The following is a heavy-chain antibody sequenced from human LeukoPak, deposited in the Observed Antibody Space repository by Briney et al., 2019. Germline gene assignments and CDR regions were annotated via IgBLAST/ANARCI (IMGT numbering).Heavy chain of an antibody. D-gene: IGHD5-18*01. V-gene: IGHV3-49*03. CDR3: TRSRGYSYGYSDY. CDR1: GFTFSDYA. J-gene: IGHJ4*02. CDR2: IRSKAYGGTI. Sequence: GGSLRLSCTASGFTFSDYAMTWFRQAPGKGLEWVGLIRSKAYGGTIRFAASGKGRFSISGVDSKSIVFLQMNSLKTEDTAVYHCTRSRGYSYGYSDYWGQGTLATVSS.